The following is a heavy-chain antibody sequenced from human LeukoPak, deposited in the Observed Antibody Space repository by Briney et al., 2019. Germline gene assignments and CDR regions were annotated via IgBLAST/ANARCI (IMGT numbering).Heavy chain of an antibody. V-gene: IGHV3-30*04. CDR1: GFTFSSHA. J-gene: IGHJ4*02. D-gene: IGHD3-9*01. CDR3: ARDGLPGRDIDWSGAPSEY. Sequence: GRSLRLSCAASGFTFSSHAMHWVRQAPGKGLEWVAVISNDGRNKNYADSVKGRFTLSRDNSKNTLYLQMNSLRAEDTAVYYCARDGLPGRDIDWSGAPSEYWGQGSLVTVSS. CDR2: ISNDGRNK.